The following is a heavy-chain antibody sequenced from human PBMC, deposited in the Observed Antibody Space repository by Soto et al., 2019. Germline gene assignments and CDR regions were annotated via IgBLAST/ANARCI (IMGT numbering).Heavy chain of an antibody. J-gene: IGHJ4*02. CDR2: ISASGDTT. CDR1: GFTFSSYA. CDR3: AETPDVKSPPGY. Sequence: PGGSLRLSCAASGFTFSSYAMSWVRQAPGKGLEWVSLISASGDTTYYADSVKGRFTISRDNSKDTLYLQMNSLRAEDTAVYYCAETPDVKSPPGYWGQGTLVTVSS. V-gene: IGHV3-23*01.